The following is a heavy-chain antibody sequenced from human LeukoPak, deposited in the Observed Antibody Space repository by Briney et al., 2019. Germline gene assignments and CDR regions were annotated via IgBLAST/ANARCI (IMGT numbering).Heavy chain of an antibody. CDR2: IIPMSDTA. V-gene: IGHV1-69*06. CDR3: ARDLRYSSGWSASGMDV. CDR1: GGTFNSYA. D-gene: IGHD6-19*01. Sequence: SVKVSCKASGGTFNSYAISWVRQAPGQGLEWMGGIIPMSDTANYPQKFRGRLTITADIPTSTVYMELSSLRSEDTAVYYCARDLRYSSGWSASGMDVWGKGTTVTISS. J-gene: IGHJ6*03.